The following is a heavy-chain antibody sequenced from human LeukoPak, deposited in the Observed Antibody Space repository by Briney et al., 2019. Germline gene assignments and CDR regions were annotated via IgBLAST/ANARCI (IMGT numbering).Heavy chain of an antibody. J-gene: IGHJ6*03. CDR3: ARAPDYFYYYYMDV. Sequence: SETLSLTCTVSGGSISSYYWSWIRQPPGKGLEWIGRIYTSGSTNYNPSLKSRVTISLDTSKNQFSLKLSSVTAADTAVYYCARAPDYFYYYYMDVWGKGTTVTISS. CDR2: IYTSGST. V-gene: IGHV4-4*07. CDR1: GGSISSYY.